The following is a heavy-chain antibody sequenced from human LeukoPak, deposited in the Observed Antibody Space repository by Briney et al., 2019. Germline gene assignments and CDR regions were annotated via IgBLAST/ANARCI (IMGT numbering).Heavy chain of an antibody. CDR2: VDPEDGET. CDR3: ATDPEVLAMVRGVIITQRGN. Sequence: ASVKVSCKVSGYTFTDYYMHWVQQAPGKGLERMGLVDPEDGETIYAEKFQGRVTITADTSTDTAYMELSSLRSEDTAVYYCATDPEVLAMVRGVIITQRGNWGQGTLVTVSS. CDR1: GYTFTDYY. V-gene: IGHV1-69-2*01. J-gene: IGHJ4*02. D-gene: IGHD3-10*01.